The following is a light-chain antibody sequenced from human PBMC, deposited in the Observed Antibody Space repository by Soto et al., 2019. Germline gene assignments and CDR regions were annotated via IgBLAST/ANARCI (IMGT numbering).Light chain of an antibody. CDR3: QPYGNSPRYS. CDR1: QSVSSIY. Sequence: EIVLTQSPGTLSLSPGESVTLSCRASQSVSSIYLAWYQQKPGQAPRLVIYATSSSATGIPDRFSGSGSGTGFTLTISRLEAEDLAVYYCQPYGNSPRYSFGQGDRLEIK. V-gene: IGKV3-20*01. J-gene: IGKJ2*03. CDR2: ATS.